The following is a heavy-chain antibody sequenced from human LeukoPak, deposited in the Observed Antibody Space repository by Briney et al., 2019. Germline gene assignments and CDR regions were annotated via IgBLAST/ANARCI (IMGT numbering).Heavy chain of an antibody. CDR3: ARDGTYPYGSGSYDNYYGMDV. J-gene: IGHJ6*02. Sequence: GGSLRLSCAASGFTFSSYSMNWVRQAPGKGLEWVSYISSSSSTIYYADSVKGRFTISRDNAKNSLYLQMNSLRAEDTAVYYCARDGTYPYGSGSYDNYYGMDVWGQGTTVTASS. CDR2: ISSSSSTI. V-gene: IGHV3-48*01. CDR1: GFTFSSYS. D-gene: IGHD3-10*01.